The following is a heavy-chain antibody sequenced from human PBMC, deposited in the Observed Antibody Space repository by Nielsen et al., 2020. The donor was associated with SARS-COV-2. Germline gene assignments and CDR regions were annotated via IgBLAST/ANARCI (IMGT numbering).Heavy chain of an antibody. J-gene: IGHJ6*03. D-gene: IGHD2-2*02. CDR3: ARMNYCSSTSCYIGYYYCMDV. V-gene: IGHV2-26*01. Sequence: RQAPGKALEWLAHIFSNDEKSYSTSLKSRLTISKDTSKSQVVLTMTNMDPVDTATYYCARMNYCSSTSCYIGYYYCMDVWGKGTTVTVSS. CDR2: IFSNDEK.